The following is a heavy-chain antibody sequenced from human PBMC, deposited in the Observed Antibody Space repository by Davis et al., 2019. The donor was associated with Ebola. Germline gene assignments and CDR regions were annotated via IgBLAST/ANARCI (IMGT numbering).Heavy chain of an antibody. Sequence: GGSLRLSCEGSDFAFGGYAMSWVRQAPGKGLQWVSSINGGGDTTFYSDSVKGRFTISRDNSKSTLSLQMNSLRDEDTAVYYWAKVGGSGYSPLRDAFDIWGQGTMVTVSS. D-gene: IGHD3-3*01. CDR3: AKVGGSGYSPLRDAFDI. V-gene: IGHV3-23*01. CDR2: INGGGDTT. J-gene: IGHJ3*02. CDR1: DFAFGGYA.